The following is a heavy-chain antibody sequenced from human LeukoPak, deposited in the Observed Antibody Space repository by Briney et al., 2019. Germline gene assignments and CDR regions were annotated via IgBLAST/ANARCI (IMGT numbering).Heavy chain of an antibody. V-gene: IGHV3-20*04. J-gene: IGHJ4*02. CDR2: INYNGAIT. D-gene: IGHD3-3*02. CDR3: ARDRLGPSFSVSHFDL. CDR1: GFTFVDYG. Sequence: GGSLRLSCATSGFTFVDYGLSWVRRAPGKGLEWLCAINYNGAITDYADSVKGRFTISRDNAKNSLYLRMDSLRAENTALYYCARDRLGPSFSVSHFDLWGQGTLVTVSS.